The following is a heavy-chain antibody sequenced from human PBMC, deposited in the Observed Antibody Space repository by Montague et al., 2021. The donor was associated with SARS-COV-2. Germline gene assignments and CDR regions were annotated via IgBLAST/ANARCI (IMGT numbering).Heavy chain of an antibody. D-gene: IGHD3-22*01. CDR3: ARVQGITMIVVVIGAFDI. V-gene: IGHV4-31*03. Sequence: TLSLTCTVSGGSISSGGYYWSWIRQHPGKGLEWIGYIYYSGSTYYNPSLKSRVTISVDTSKNQFSLELSPVTAADTAVYYCARVQGITMIVVVIGAFDIWGQGTMVTVSS. J-gene: IGHJ3*02. CDR1: GGSISSGGYY. CDR2: IYYSGST.